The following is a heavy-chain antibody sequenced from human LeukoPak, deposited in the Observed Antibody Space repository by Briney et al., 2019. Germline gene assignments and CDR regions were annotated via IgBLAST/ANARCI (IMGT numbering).Heavy chain of an antibody. CDR1: GGSISNYIYY. V-gene: IGHV4-39*01. J-gene: IGHJ4*02. Sequence: PSETLSLTCTVSGGSISNYIYYWGWIRQPPGKGLEWIGSIYYSGSTYYNPSLKSRVTISVDTSKNQFSLKLRSVTAADTAVYYCARQVAAVGYYFDYWGQGTLVTVSS. CDR2: IYYSGST. CDR3: ARQVAAVGYYFDY. D-gene: IGHD6-13*01.